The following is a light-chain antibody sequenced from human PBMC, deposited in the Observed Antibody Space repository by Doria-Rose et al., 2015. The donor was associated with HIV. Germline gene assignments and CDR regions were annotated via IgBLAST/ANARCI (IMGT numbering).Light chain of an antibody. CDR2: AAV. Sequence: MTQSPSSLSASVGDRVTITCRASQDISNYVAWYHQKPGKISKLLIYAAVTLQSGVPSRFSGSGSGRDFTLTITSLQPEDVATYFCQKYNSAPPTFGQGTKVEIK. J-gene: IGKJ1*01. CDR3: QKYNSAPPT. CDR1: QDISNY. V-gene: IGKV1-27*01.